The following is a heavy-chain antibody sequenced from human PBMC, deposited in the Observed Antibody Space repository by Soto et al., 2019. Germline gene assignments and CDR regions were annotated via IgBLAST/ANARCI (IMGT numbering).Heavy chain of an antibody. CDR3: ATVLEGADY. CDR1: GGTFSTYT. D-gene: IGHD3-16*01. Sequence: QVQLVQSGAEVKKPGSSVKVSCKASGGTFSTYTINWVRQAPGQGLEWMGGIIPVFGAANYAQKFPGRVTITADESTSTAYMELSSLRSDHTAVYYCATVLEGADYWGQGTLVTVSS. V-gene: IGHV1-69*01. CDR2: IIPVFGAA. J-gene: IGHJ4*02.